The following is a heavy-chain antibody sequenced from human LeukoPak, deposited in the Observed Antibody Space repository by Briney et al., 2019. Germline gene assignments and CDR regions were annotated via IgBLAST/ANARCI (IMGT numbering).Heavy chain of an antibody. CDR1: GGSISSNSYY. D-gene: IGHD3-10*01. CDR2: IYYSGIT. CDR3: ARTRYYYNSRSYGAPYYFDY. J-gene: IGHJ4*02. V-gene: IGHV4-39*01. Sequence: KTSETLSLTCAVSGGSISSNSYYWGWIRQPPGRGLEWIGSIYYSGITYYNPSLKSRVTISVDTSKNQFSLKLSSVTAADTAVYYCARTRYYYNSRSYGAPYYFDYWGQGTLVTVSS.